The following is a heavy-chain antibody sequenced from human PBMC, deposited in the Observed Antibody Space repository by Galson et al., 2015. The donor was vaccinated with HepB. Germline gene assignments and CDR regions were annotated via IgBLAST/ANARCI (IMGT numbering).Heavy chain of an antibody. V-gene: IGHV1-18*04. Sequence: SVKVSCKASGYTFTNFGISWVRQAPGQGLEWMGWISTNNGNTNYAQNLQGGVTMSTDTSSSTAYMVLRSLRSDDTAIYYCARARCSTLPPDYWGQGTLVTVSS. J-gene: IGHJ4*02. CDR2: ISTNNGNT. D-gene: IGHD2-15*01. CDR3: ARARCSTLPPDY. CDR1: GYTFTNFG.